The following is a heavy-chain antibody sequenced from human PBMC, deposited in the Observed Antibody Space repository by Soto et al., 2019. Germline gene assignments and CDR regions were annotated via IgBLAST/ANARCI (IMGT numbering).Heavy chain of an antibody. CDR3: ARLTGSGSYYVNS. J-gene: IGHJ4*02. V-gene: IGHV4-39*01. D-gene: IGHD3-10*01. CDR1: GGSISSSSHY. Sequence: SETLSLTCTVSGGSISSSSHYWAWIRQPPGRGLECIGTIFYSGNTYYNPSLEGRLTISVDTSKNQFSLKLRSVTAADSAVYFCARLTGSGSYYVNSWGQGTLVTVSS. CDR2: IFYSGNT.